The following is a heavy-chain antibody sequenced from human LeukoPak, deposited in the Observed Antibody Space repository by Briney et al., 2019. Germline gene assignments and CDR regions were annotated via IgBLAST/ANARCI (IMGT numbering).Heavy chain of an antibody. Sequence: PGGSLRLSCAASGFTFSSYSMNWVRQAPGKGLEWVSSISSSSSYIYYADSVKGRFTISRDNAKNSLYLQMNSLSAEDTAVYYCARDITIFGGNVWGKGTTVTVSS. CDR3: ARDITIFGGNV. V-gene: IGHV3-21*01. CDR1: GFTFSSYS. D-gene: IGHD3-3*01. CDR2: ISSSSSYI. J-gene: IGHJ6*04.